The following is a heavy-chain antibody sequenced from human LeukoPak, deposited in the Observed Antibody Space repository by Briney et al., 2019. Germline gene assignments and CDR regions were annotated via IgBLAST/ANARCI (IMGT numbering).Heavy chain of an antibody. CDR2: ISHSGTI. CDR1: GGSISSSNSY. D-gene: IGHD4-23*01. J-gene: IGHJ5*02. V-gene: IGHV4-39*01. Sequence: SETLSLTCIVSGGSISSSNSYWDWIRQPPGRGLEWIGDISHSGTINYNPSLRTRVTISADTSKNQLSLKLNSVTAADTAVYYCATHVRGGNGFDPWGQGTLVTVSS. CDR3: ATHVRGGNGFDP.